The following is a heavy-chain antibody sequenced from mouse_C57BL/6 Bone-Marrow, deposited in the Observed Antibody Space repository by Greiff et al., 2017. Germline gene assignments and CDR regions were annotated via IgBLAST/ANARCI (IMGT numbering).Heavy chain of an antibody. CDR2: ISSGSSTI. D-gene: IGHD3-3*01. V-gene: IGHV5-17*01. CDR3: ASQLTSWCAY. CDR1: GFTFSDYG. J-gene: IGHJ3*01. Sequence: EVQLVESGGGLVKPGGSLKLSCAASGFTFSDYGMHWVRQAPEKGLEWVAYISSGSSTIYSADTVKGRFTISRDNAKNTLFLQMTSLWSEDTAMYYCASQLTSWCAYWGQGTLVTVSA.